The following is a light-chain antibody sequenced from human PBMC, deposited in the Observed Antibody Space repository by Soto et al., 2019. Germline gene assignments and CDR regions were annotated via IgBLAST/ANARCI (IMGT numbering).Light chain of an antibody. V-gene: IGLV2-8*01. Sequence: QSALTQPPSASGSPGQSVTIPCAGTSTDVGEYNYVSWYQQHPGKVPKLIIFEVNKRPPGVPDRFSGSKSGDTASLTVSGLQAEDEADYYCSSFVGAPVIFGGGTKVTVL. CDR3: SSFVGAPVI. CDR1: STDVGEYNY. J-gene: IGLJ2*01. CDR2: EVN.